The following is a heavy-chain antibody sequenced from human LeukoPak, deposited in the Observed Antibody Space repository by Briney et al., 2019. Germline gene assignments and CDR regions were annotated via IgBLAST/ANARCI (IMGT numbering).Heavy chain of an antibody. CDR3: ARERESSSWPSYYYYYDMDV. Sequence: EASVKVSCKASGYTFTSYGISWVRQAPGQGLEWMGWISAYNGNTNYAQKLQGRVTMTTDTSTSTAYMELRSLRSDDTAVYYCARERESSSWPSYYYYYDMDVWGKGTTVTVSS. CDR1: GYTFTSYG. V-gene: IGHV1-18*04. D-gene: IGHD6-13*01. CDR2: ISAYNGNT. J-gene: IGHJ6*04.